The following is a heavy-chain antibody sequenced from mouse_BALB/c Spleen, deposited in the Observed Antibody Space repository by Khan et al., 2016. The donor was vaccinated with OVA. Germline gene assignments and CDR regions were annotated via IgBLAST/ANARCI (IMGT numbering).Heavy chain of an antibody. V-gene: IGHV1-9*01. CDR2: ILPGSGRN. CDR3: ARGNYSGSRSWFGY. D-gene: IGHD1-1*01. J-gene: IGHJ3*01. Sequence: QVQLQQSGAELMKPGASVKISCKATGYTFSSYWIEWVKQRPGHGLEWIGEILPGSGRNNYNEKFKGKATFTADTSSNPAYMQLSSLRSEDSASYYCARGNYSGSRSWFGYWGQGTLVTVSA. CDR1: GYTFSSYW.